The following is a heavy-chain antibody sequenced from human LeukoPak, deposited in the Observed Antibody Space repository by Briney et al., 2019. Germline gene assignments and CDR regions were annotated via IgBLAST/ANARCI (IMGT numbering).Heavy chain of an antibody. V-gene: IGHV3-30*04. Sequence: PGGSLRLSCAASGFTFSNYAMHWVRQAPGKGLEWVAVISYDGNNKYYADSVKGRFTISRDNSKNPLYLQMNSLRAEDTAVYYCARGSNSDYGMDVWGQGTTVTVSS. CDR1: GFTFSNYA. D-gene: IGHD4-11*01. CDR2: ISYDGNNK. CDR3: ARGSNSDYGMDV. J-gene: IGHJ6*02.